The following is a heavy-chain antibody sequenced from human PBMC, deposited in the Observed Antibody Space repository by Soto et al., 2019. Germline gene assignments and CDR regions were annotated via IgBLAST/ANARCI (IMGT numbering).Heavy chain of an antibody. D-gene: IGHD2-15*01. Sequence: QITLKESGPTLVKPTQTLTLTCTFSGFSLSTSAVGVGWIRQPPGKALEWLAFIYWDDDKRYSPSLKSSHAITKDTSKNQVVLAMTNMDPVDTATYYCAHLVVAGLTYYFDYWGQGTLVPVSS. CDR2: IYWDDDK. V-gene: IGHV2-5*02. J-gene: IGHJ4*02. CDR3: AHLVVAGLTYYFDY. CDR1: GFSLSTSAVG.